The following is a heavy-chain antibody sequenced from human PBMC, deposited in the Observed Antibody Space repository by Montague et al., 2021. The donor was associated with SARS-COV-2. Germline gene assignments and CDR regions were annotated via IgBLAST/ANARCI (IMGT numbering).Heavy chain of an antibody. J-gene: IGHJ5*02. V-gene: IGHV4-59*01. Sequence: SETLSLTCTVSGGSISSYYWSWIRQPPGKGLEWIGYIYYSGSTNXNPSLKSRVTISVDTSKNQFPLKLSSVTAADTAVYYCARDSGGSSPEDWLGFDPWGQGTLVTVSS. CDR1: GGSISSYY. CDR2: IYYSGST. D-gene: IGHD2-15*01. CDR3: ARDSGGSSPEDWLGFDP.